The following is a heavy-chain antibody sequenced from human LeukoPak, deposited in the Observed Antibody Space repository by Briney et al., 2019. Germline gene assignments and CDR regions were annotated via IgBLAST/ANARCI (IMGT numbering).Heavy chain of an antibody. V-gene: IGHV4-30-4*08. CDR1: GDSLSSGDYY. CDR2: NYYRGNT. Sequence: SETLSLTCTVSGDSLSSGDYYWSWIRQPPGKGLEGIGYNYYRGNTYYNPSLQSRVTISVDTSKNQFSLNLSSVTAADTAVFYCARGHDYFDYGGQGTLVTVSS. J-gene: IGHJ4*02. CDR3: ARGHDYFDY.